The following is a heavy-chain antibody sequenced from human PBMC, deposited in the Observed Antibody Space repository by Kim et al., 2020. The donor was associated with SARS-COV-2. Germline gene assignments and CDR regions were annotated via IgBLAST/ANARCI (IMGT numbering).Heavy chain of an antibody. Sequence: GGSLRLSCAASGFTFSSYGMHWVRQAPGKGLELVAVISYDGSNKYYADSVKGRFTISRDNSKNTLYLQMNSLRAEDTAVYYCAKEQYSYGYPLFDYWGQG. CDR2: ISYDGSNK. CDR1: GFTFSSYG. D-gene: IGHD5-18*01. J-gene: IGHJ4*02. V-gene: IGHV3-30*18. CDR3: AKEQYSYGYPLFDY.